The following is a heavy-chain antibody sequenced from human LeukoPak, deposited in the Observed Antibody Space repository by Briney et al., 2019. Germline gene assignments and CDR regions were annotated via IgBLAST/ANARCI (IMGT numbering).Heavy chain of an antibody. V-gene: IGHV4-61*02. CDR2: VYASGSS. CDR1: GGSINSDSYY. CDR3: ARDLGYSFDY. D-gene: IGHD4-11*01. Sequence: PSETLSLTCTVSGGSINSDSYYWSWIRRPAGKGLEWIGRVYASGSSNSNPSLKSRVTMSVDTSKNQFSLKLNSLTAADTAMYYCARDLGYSFDYWGQGTLVTVSS. J-gene: IGHJ4*02.